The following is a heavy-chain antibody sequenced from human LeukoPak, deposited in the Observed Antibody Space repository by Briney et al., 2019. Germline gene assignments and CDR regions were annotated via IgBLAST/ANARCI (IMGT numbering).Heavy chain of an antibody. Sequence: GGSLSLSCAACGFTFCIYAMSWVRQARGKGLEWVSAISGSGCSTFCAEAVEGRFTISRDNSKHTLYLQMNSQSCEDRAVYYCAKAGSYCGGDCYARDAFDIWGQGTMVTVSS. D-gene: IGHD2-21*02. J-gene: IGHJ3*02. CDR1: GFTFCIYA. V-gene: IGHV3-23*01. CDR2: ISGSGCST. CDR3: AKAGSYCGGDCYARDAFDI.